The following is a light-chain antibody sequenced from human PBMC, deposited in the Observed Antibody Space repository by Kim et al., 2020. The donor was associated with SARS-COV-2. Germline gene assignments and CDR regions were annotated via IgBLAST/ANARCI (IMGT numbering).Light chain of an antibody. Sequence: AWGQTVRITCQGDSLRSYYASWYQQKPGQAPVLVIYGKNNRPSGIPDRCSGSSSGNTASLTITGAQAEDEADYYCNSRDSSGNHWVFGGGTKLTVL. J-gene: IGLJ3*02. V-gene: IGLV3-19*01. CDR1: SLRSYY. CDR2: GKN. CDR3: NSRDSSGNHWV.